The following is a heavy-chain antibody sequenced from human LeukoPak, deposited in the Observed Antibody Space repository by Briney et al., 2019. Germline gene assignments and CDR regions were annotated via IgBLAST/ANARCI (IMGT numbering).Heavy chain of an antibody. CDR3: ARQHPSWGAFDI. J-gene: IGHJ3*02. D-gene: IGHD3-16*01. V-gene: IGHV3-30*03. CDR2: ISYDGSNK. CDR1: GFTFSSYG. Sequence: GGSLRLSCAASGFTFSSYGMHRVRQAPGKGLGWVAVISYDGSNKYYADSVKGRFTISRDNSKNTLYLQMNSLRAEDTAVYYCARQHPSWGAFDIWGQGTKVTVSS.